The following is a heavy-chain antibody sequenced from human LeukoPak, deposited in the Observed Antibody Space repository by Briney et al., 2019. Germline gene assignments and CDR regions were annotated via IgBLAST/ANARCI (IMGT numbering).Heavy chain of an antibody. Sequence: GRSLRLSCAASGFSFSSYGMHWVRQAPGKGLEWVAVIWYDGSIKYYGDSVKGRITISRDNSKNTLYLQMNSLSAEDTAVYYCAKSRGYYYEKSGPADYWGQGTLVTVSS. CDR2: IWYDGSIK. D-gene: IGHD3-22*01. CDR1: GFSFSSYG. CDR3: AKSRGYYYEKSGPADY. J-gene: IGHJ4*02. V-gene: IGHV3-33*06.